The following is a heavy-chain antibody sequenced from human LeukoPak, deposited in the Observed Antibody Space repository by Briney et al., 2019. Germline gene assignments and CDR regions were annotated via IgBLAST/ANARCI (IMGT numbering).Heavy chain of an antibody. CDR1: GFTFSSYG. D-gene: IGHD3-9*01. Sequence: PGGTLRLSCAASGFTFSSYGMSWVRQAPGKGLEWVSAISGSGGSTYYADSVKGRFTISRDNSKNTLYLQMNSLRAEDTAVYYFAKVAPKLRDFDWLSPNYYYHTMDVGGKGTTV. V-gene: IGHV3-23*01. J-gene: IGHJ6*03. CDR3: AKVAPKLRDFDWLSPNYYYHTMDV. CDR2: ISGSGGST.